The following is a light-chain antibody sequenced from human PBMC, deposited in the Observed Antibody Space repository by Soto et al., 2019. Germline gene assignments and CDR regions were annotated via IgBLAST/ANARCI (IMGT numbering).Light chain of an antibody. CDR1: QAISTW. CDR3: QQSISFTYT. V-gene: IGKV1-12*01. J-gene: IGKJ2*01. CDR2: GAS. Sequence: DIQLTQSPSSVSASVGDSVTLTCRASQAISTWLAWYQQRTGKAPQLLIFGASSLQSGVPSRFSCRGSGTDFTLAFGILQAKDFKTDYCQQSISFTYTFGQGTKLDI.